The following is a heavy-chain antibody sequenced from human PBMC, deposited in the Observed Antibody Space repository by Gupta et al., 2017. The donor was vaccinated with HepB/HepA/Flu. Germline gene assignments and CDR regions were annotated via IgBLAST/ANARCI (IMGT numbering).Heavy chain of an antibody. Sequence: EVQLVQSVAEVKKSGESLKISCSVSGYTFTNYWIAWVRQVPGKGLEWMGITYPGDFDTRYSPSFKGQVTISADTSTSTAHLQWTSLKASDSGTYYCARLYWGTTHYYGMDVWGQGTAVTVS. CDR2: TYPGDFDT. CDR3: ARLYWGTTHYYGMDV. J-gene: IGHJ6*02. V-gene: IGHV5-51*01. D-gene: IGHD3-16*01. CDR1: GYTFTNYW.